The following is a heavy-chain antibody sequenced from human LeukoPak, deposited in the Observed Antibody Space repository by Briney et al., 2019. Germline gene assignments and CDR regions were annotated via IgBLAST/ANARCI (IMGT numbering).Heavy chain of an antibody. CDR2: TYYRSKWYN. CDR3: ARAANQATHYYDTSGPGRAFDI. CDR1: GDSVYSNSAA. D-gene: IGHD3-22*01. V-gene: IGHV6-1*01. J-gene: IGHJ3*02. Sequence: SQTLSLTCAISGDSVYSNSAAWNWIRQSPSRGLEWLGRTYYRSKWYNDYAVSVKSRITINPDTSKNQFSLQLNSVTPEDTAVYYCARAANQATHYYDTSGPGRAFDIWGQGTMVTVSS.